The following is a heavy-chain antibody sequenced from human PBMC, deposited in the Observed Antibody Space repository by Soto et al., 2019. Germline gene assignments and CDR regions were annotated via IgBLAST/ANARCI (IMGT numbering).Heavy chain of an antibody. Sequence: GGSLRLSCAASGFMFSAYWMSWVRQAPGKGLEWVANIHGDGGKIYYVGSVKGRFTISRDNAKRSLYLQMNSLRAEDTAVYYCARDFYGGYTYGPGDYWGQGAMVTVYS. CDR2: IHGDGGKI. CDR1: GFMFSAYW. J-gene: IGHJ4*02. V-gene: IGHV3-7*01. CDR3: ARDFYGGYTYGPGDY. D-gene: IGHD5-18*01.